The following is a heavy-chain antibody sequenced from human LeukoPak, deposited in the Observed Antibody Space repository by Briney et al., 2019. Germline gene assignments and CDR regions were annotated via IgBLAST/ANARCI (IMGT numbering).Heavy chain of an antibody. V-gene: IGHV1-18*01. J-gene: IGHJ5*02. D-gene: IGHD3-10*01. Sequence: AAVKVSCEASVGTFSSYAISWVRPAPGQGLEWMGWLSAYNVNTNYAQKLQGRVTMTTDTSTSTAYMELRSLRSDDTAVYYCARGPMVRGVIIIQNCFDPWGQGTLVTVSS. CDR1: VGTFSSYA. CDR3: ARGPMVRGVIIIQNCFDP. CDR2: LSAYNVNT.